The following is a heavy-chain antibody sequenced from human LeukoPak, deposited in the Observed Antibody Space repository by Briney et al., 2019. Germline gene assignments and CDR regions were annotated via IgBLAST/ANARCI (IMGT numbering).Heavy chain of an antibody. V-gene: IGHV3-23*01. J-gene: IGHJ6*02. CDR1: EFTFSSYA. CDR2: ITNSGGTT. CDR3: AKGFGRGMDV. D-gene: IGHD3-10*01. Sequence: GGSLRLSCAASEFTFSSYAMSWVRQAPGKGLEWVSTITNSGGTTYYADSVKGRFTISRDNSKNTLYLQMNSLRAEDTAVYYCAKGFGRGMDVWGQGTTVTVFS.